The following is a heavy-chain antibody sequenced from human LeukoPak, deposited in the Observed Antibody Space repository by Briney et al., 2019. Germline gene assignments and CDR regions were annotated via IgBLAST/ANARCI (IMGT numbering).Heavy chain of an antibody. V-gene: IGHV3-21*01. Sequence: GGSLRLSCAASGFTFSSYSMNWVRQAPGKGLEWVSSISSSSYIYYADSVKGRFTISRDNAKNSLYLQMNSLRAEDTAVYYCASRGSSSWFNWFDPWGQGTLVTVSS. J-gene: IGHJ5*02. CDR1: GFTFSSYS. CDR2: ISSSSYI. CDR3: ASRGSSSWFNWFDP. D-gene: IGHD6-13*01.